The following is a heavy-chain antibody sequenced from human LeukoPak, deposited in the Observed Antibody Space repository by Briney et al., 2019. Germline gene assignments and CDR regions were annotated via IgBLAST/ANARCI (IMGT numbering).Heavy chain of an antibody. D-gene: IGHD6-13*01. CDR3: TRPIVAAGSNWFDP. Sequence: ASVKVSCKASGYTFTSYGISWVRQAPGQGLEWMGWISAYNGNTNYAQKLQGRVTMTTDTSTSTAYMELRSLRSDDTAVYYCTRPIVAAGSNWFDPWGQGTLVTVSS. V-gene: IGHV1-18*01. J-gene: IGHJ5*02. CDR1: GYTFTSYG. CDR2: ISAYNGNT.